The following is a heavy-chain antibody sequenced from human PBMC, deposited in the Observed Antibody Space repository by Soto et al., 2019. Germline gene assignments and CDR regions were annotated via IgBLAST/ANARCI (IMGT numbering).Heavy chain of an antibody. CDR2: IIAYNGNT. CDR1: GYMFSHYG. V-gene: IGHV1-18*04. D-gene: IGHD2-21*02. Sequence: QIQLVQSGAEVKKPGASVMVSCKASGYMFSHYGITWVRQAPGQGLEWMAWIIAYNGNTDYAQKFQGRVTMTTDSSTTTADMELSSLRSDDTAVYYCARDLSRMTVTSNDGFVIWGQGTMVTVSS. CDR3: ARDLSRMTVTSNDGFVI. J-gene: IGHJ3*02.